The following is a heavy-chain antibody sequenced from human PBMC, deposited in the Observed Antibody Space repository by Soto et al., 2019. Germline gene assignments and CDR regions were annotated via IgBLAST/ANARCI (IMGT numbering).Heavy chain of an antibody. V-gene: IGHV2-5*02. J-gene: IGHJ4*02. CDR1: GFSLSTSGVT. Sequence: QITLKESGPPLVKPTQTLTLTCTFSGFSLSTSGVTVGWIRQPPGKALEWLALIYWDDDKRYSPSLKSRLTIXXXTXXNQVVLTMTNMDPVDTATYFCAHVRSVTTPYYFEYWGQGTLVTVSS. CDR3: AHVRSVTTPYYFEY. D-gene: IGHD4-17*01. CDR2: IYWDDDK.